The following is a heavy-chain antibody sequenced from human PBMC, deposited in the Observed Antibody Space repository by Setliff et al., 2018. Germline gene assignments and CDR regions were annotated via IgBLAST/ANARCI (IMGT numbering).Heavy chain of an antibody. J-gene: IGHJ4*02. Sequence: ASVKVSCKASGYTFSNYGITWVRQAPGQGLEWMGWISAYSGNTKYALTLQGRVTMTTDPSTTTAYLELRSLTSDDTAVYYCARAGLAAAGRKGVFDHWGQGTLVTVSS. CDR3: ARAGLAAAGRKGVFDH. D-gene: IGHD6-25*01. V-gene: IGHV1-18*04. CDR1: GYTFSNYG. CDR2: ISAYSGNT.